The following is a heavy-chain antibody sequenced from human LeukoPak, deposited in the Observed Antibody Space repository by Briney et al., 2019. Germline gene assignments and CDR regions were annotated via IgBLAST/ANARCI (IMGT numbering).Heavy chain of an antibody. CDR2: IYHSGST. CDR1: GDSISNGNW. V-gene: IGHV4-4*02. J-gene: IGHJ4*02. CDR3: ARLPSDLGYFDY. Sequence: PSETLSLTCAVSGDSISNGNWWSWVRQPPGKGLEWIGEIYHSGSTNYNPSLKSRVTMSVDKSQNHFSLNLNSVTAADTAVYYCARLPSDLGYFDYWGQGTLVTVSS. D-gene: IGHD3-3*01.